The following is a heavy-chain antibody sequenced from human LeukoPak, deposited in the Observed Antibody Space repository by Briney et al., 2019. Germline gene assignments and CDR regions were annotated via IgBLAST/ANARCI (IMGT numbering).Heavy chain of an antibody. CDR2: IYYSGST. V-gene: IGHV4-59*12. Sequence: SETLSLTCTVSGGSISSYYWSWIRQPPGKGLEWIGYIYYSGSTNYNPSLKSRVTISVDTSKNQFSLKLSSVTAADTAMYYCGRNADYCIDYWGQGTLVTVSS. CDR1: GGSISSYY. J-gene: IGHJ4*02. CDR3: GRNADYCIDY. D-gene: IGHD4-11*01.